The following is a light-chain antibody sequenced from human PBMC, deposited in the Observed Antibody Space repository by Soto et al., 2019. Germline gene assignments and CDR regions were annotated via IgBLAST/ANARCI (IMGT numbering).Light chain of an antibody. J-gene: IGKJ5*01. V-gene: IGKV3-20*01. CDR2: VAS. CDR3: QQYTGPPTT. CDR1: QTVSSNY. Sequence: EIILTQSPDTLSLSPGERATLSCRASQTVSSNYLAWCQQRPGQAPRLLIYVASTWAAGIPARFSGSGSGTDFTLTITRLEPEDSAVYFCQQYTGPPTTFGQGTRLEIK.